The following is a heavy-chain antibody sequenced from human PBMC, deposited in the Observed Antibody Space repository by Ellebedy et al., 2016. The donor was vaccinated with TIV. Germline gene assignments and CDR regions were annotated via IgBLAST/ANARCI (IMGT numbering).Heavy chain of an antibody. V-gene: IGHV1-8*01. CDR1: EYTFTSYD. Sequence: ASVKVSCXASEYTFTSYDINWVRQATGQGLEWMGWMNPNSGNTGYAQKFQGRVTMTRNTSISTAYMELSSLSSEDTAVYYCTRVRDIVKPPDATQSLGYWGQGTLVTVSS. J-gene: IGHJ4*02. CDR2: MNPNSGNT. CDR3: TRVRDIVKPPDATQSLGY. D-gene: IGHD5-12*01.